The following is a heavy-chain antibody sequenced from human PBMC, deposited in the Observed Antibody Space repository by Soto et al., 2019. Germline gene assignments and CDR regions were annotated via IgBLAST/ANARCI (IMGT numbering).Heavy chain of an antibody. D-gene: IGHD2-15*01. V-gene: IGHV2-5*02. Sequence: QITLKESGPTLVKPTQTLTLTCTFSGFSLSTSGVGVGWIRQPPGKALEWLAVIYWDDDKRYSPSLKSRLTTTKDTSKLPVVLTMPTLDPVDTATYYCAHRRPSATYDYWRQGTLVTVSS. CDR1: GFSLSTSGVG. J-gene: IGHJ4*02. CDR2: IYWDDDK. CDR3: AHRRPSATYDY.